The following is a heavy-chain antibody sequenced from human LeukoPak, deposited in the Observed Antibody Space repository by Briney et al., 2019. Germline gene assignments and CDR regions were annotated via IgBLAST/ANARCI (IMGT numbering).Heavy chain of an antibody. CDR3: ARELGHYGLDS. CDR1: GEIFSGHA. V-gene: IGHV3-30*09. CDR2: ISYDGSRM. Sequence: PGESLRLSCEPSGEIFSGHAMHWVRQDPGKGLEWVALISYDGSRMYFAESVKGRFAISRDNSKSTLYLQMNSLRTEDTAVYYCARELGHYGLDSWGQGTLVTVSS. D-gene: IGHD3-10*01. J-gene: IGHJ4*02.